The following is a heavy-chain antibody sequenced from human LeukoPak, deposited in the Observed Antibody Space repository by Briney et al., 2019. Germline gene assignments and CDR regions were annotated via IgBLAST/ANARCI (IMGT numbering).Heavy chain of an antibody. CDR3: ARDEDTDILTGNERFDY. CDR1: GYTFTNYG. J-gene: IGHJ4*02. CDR2: ISANNGNT. Sequence: ASVNVSCKASGYTFTNYGIIWVRQAPGQGLEWMGWISANNGNTNYAQHLQGRVTMTTDSSTSTAYMELRSLRSDDTAVYYCARDEDTDILTGNERFDYWGQGTLVTVSS. V-gene: IGHV1-18*01. D-gene: IGHD3-9*01.